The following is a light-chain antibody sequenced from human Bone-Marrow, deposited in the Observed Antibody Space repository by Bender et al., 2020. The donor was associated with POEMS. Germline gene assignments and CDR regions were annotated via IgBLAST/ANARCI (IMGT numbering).Light chain of an antibody. Sequence: QSVLTQPASVPGSPGQSITISCTGTSSDVGNYDIVSWYQQHPGKAPKLLIYEVTKRPSGVSHRFSGSSSGNTASLTISGLQTEDEADYYCSSYTTTSTLDVFGSGTKVTVL. CDR2: EVT. CDR1: SSDVGNYDI. V-gene: IGLV2-14*02. CDR3: SSYTTTSTLDV. J-gene: IGLJ1*01.